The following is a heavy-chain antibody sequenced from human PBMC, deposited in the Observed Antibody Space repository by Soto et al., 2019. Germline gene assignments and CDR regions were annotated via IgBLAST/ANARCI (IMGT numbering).Heavy chain of an antibody. CDR1: GFTFSNYG. Sequence: GGSLRLSCAASGFTFSNYGMHWVRQAPGKGLEWVAIIWHDGNNKYYADSVRGRFIISRDNSKNRLYLQMNSLRAEDTAVYYCASDLVGASDSYGLDVWGQGAPVTVSS. D-gene: IGHD1-26*01. J-gene: IGHJ6*02. CDR2: IWHDGNNK. CDR3: ASDLVGASDSYGLDV. V-gene: IGHV3-33*01.